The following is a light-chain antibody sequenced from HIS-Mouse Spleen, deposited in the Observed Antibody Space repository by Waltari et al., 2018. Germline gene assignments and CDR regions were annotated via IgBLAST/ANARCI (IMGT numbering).Light chain of an antibody. CDR2: AAS. J-gene: IGKJ3*01. V-gene: IGKV1-8*01. CDR3: QQYYSYRFT. CDR1: QGISSY. Sequence: SPSSFSASTGDRVTITCRASQGISSYLAWYQQKPGKAPKLLIYAASTLQSGVPSRFSGSGSGTDFTLTISCLQSEDFATYYCQQYYSYRFTFGPGTKVDIK.